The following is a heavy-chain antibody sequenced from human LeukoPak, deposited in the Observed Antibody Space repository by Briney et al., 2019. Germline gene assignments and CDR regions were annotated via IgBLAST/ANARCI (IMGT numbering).Heavy chain of an antibody. CDR3: ARGPYSGYDYRWFDP. V-gene: IGHV3-53*01. CDR2: ICSGGST. D-gene: IGHD5-12*01. J-gene: IGHJ5*02. Sequence: GGSLRLSCAASGFTVSSNYMSWVRQAPGKGLEWVSVICSGGSTYYADSVKGRFTISRDNSKNTLYLQMNSLRAEDTAVYYCARGPYSGYDYRWFDPWGQGTLVTVSS. CDR1: GFTVSSNY.